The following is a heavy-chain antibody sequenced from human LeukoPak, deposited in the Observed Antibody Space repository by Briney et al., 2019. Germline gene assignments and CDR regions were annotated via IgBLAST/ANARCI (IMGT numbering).Heavy chain of an antibody. V-gene: IGHV3-53*01. CDR3: TTTYSNYVESDY. Sequence: GGSLRLSCAVSGFTVSNNYMSWVRQAPGKGLEWVSVISGGGNTYDADSVKGRFTISRDNSKNTLYLQMNSLKTEDTAVYYCTTTYSNYVESDYWGQGTLVTVSS. D-gene: IGHD4-11*01. J-gene: IGHJ4*02. CDR2: ISGGGNT. CDR1: GFTVSNNY.